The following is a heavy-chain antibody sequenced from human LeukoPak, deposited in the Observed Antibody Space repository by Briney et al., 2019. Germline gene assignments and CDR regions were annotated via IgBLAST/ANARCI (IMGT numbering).Heavy chain of an antibody. D-gene: IGHD3-10*01. J-gene: IGHJ3*01. V-gene: IGHV1-69*13. CDR2: IIPILGAA. CDR3: ARGGGGPGVRANRHDAFDG. Sequence: SVRLSCTASGGTFSSYAISWVRQAPGQGLEWMGGIIPILGAADSAQTFQGRVTITAAESTSTAYMQLSSLRAEDTATYYYARGGGGPGVRANRHDAFDGWGQGTMVTASS. CDR1: GGTFSSYA.